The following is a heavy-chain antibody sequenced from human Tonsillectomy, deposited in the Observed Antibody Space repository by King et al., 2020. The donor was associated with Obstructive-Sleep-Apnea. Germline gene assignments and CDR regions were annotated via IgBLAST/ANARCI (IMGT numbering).Heavy chain of an antibody. CDR1: GFTFSSYW. CDR2: INSDGSTT. D-gene: IGHD2-2*01. CDR3: ARDRDCRSTSCFFGMDV. V-gene: IGHV3-74*01. Sequence: VQLVESGGGLVQPGGSLRFSCAASGFTFSSYWMHWVRQAPGKGLVWVSRINSDGSTTTYADSVKGRFTISRDNAKNTLHLQMSSLRAEDTAVYFCARDRDCRSTSCFFGMDVWGQGTTVTVSS. J-gene: IGHJ6*02.